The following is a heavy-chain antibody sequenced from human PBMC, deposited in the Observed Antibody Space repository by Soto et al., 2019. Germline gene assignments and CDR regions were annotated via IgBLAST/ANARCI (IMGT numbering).Heavy chain of an antibody. D-gene: IGHD6-19*01. CDR1: GGSISTYY. CDR3: ARETYSSGWYYWFDP. V-gene: IGHV4-59*01. Sequence: PSETLSLTCTVSGGSISTYYWSWIRQPPGKGLEWIGYIYYSGSTNYNPSLKSRVTISLGTSKNQFSLRLSSVTAADTAVYYCARETYSSGWYYWFDPWRQGTLVTVSS. CDR2: IYYSGST. J-gene: IGHJ5*02.